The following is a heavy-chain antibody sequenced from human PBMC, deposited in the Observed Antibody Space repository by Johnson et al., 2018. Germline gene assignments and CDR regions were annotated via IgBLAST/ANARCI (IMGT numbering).Heavy chain of an antibody. CDR3: ARRDGDYIYGMDV. Sequence: QVQLQESGPGLVKPSETLSLTCTVSGGSISSSSYSWGWIRQPPGKGLAWIGTTYYSGSTYYNPSLKSRVAISMDRSKNQFSLKLSSVTAADTAVYYCARRDGDYIYGMDVWGQGTTVTVSS. D-gene: IGHD2-8*01. V-gene: IGHV4-39*01. J-gene: IGHJ6*02. CDR1: GGSISSSSYS. CDR2: TYYSGST.